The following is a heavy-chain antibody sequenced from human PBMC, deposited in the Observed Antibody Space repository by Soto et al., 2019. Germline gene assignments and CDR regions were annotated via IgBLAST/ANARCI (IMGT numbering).Heavy chain of an antibody. Sequence: QVQLVQSGGGVVQPGRSLRLSCAASGFSFSSYAMHWVRQAPGKGLEWVGVIPYDGSDEYYADSVKGRFTISRANSKNTVYLQMNSLRAEDTAVYYCAKDVVQQPPHYYYGLDVWGQGTTVTVSS. J-gene: IGHJ6*02. D-gene: IGHD6-13*01. V-gene: IGHV3-30*18. CDR1: GFSFSSYA. CDR3: AKDVVQQPPHYYYGLDV. CDR2: IPYDGSDE.